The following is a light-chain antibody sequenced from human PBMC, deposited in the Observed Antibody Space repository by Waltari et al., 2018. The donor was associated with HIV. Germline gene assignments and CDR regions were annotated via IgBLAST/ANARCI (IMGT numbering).Light chain of an antibody. V-gene: IGLV2-14*03. CDR1: SSAVGAYKF. CDR3: SSYTSNHTQV. CDR2: DVN. Sequence: QSALTQPASVSGSPGQSITISCTGTSSAVGAYKFVSWSQQHPGKAPKLIIYDVNQQTSVVSNRFSRSKSGNTSSLTISVLQADDDADYYCSSYTSNHTQVCGSGTKVTVL. J-gene: IGLJ1*01.